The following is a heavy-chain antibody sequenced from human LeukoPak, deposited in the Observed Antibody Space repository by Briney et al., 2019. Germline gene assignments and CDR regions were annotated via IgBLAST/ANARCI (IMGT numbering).Heavy chain of an antibody. CDR2: IIPIFGTA. Sequence: ASVKVSCKASGGTFSSYAISWVRQAPGQGLEWMGGIIPIFGTANYAQKFQGRVTITADESTSTAYMELSSLRPEDTAVYYCASLNGDSSQFDYWGQGTLVTVSS. CDR3: ASLNGDSSQFDY. CDR1: GGTFSSYA. J-gene: IGHJ4*02. V-gene: IGHV1-69*13. D-gene: IGHD4-17*01.